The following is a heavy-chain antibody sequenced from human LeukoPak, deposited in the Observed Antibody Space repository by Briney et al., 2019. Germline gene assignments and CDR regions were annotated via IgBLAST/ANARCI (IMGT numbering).Heavy chain of an antibody. Sequence: SVKVSCKASGGTFSSYAISWVRQAPGQGLEWIGRIIPILGIANYAQKFQGRVTITAGKSTSTAYMELSSLRSEDTAVYYCASLGINWFDPWGQGTLVTVSS. CDR3: ASLGINWFDP. V-gene: IGHV1-69*04. J-gene: IGHJ5*02. CDR1: GGTFSSYA. D-gene: IGHD3-10*01. CDR2: IIPILGIA.